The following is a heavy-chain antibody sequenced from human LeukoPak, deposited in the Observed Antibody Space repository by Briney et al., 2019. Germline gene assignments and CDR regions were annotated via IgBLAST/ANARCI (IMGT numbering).Heavy chain of an antibody. J-gene: IGHJ4*02. CDR1: GGSISSGDYY. CDR2: IYYSGST. V-gene: IGHV4-30-4*01. Sequence: SETLSLTCTVSGGSISSGDYYWTWIRQPPGKGLEWIGYIYYSGSTYYNPSLKSRVTISVDTSKNQFSLKLSSVTAADTAVYYCARGSWSSSIDYWGQGTLVTVSS. CDR3: ARGSWSSSIDY. D-gene: IGHD6-6*01.